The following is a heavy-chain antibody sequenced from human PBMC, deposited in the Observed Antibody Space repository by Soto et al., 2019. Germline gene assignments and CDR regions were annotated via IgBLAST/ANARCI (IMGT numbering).Heavy chain of an antibody. CDR1: GFTFSSYW. CDR2: IKQDGSEK. V-gene: IGHV3-7*01. CDR3: AREGPRKDSSSPIDY. J-gene: IGHJ4*02. D-gene: IGHD6-13*01. Sequence: EVQLVESGGGLVQPGGSLRLSCAASGFTFSSYWMSWVRQAPGKGLEWVANIKQDGSEKYYVDSVKGRFTISRDNAKNSLYLQMNSLRAEDTAVYYCAREGPRKDSSSPIDYWGQGTLVTVSS.